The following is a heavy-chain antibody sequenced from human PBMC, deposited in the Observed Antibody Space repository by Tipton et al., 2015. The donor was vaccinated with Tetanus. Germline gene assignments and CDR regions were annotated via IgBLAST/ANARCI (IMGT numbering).Heavy chain of an antibody. CDR3: ARGYCGGDCYPYYFDY. Sequence: SLRLSCAVSGGSISSSNWWSWVRQPPGKGLEWIGEIYHSGSTNYNPSLKSRVTISVDKSKNQFSLKLSSVTAADTAVYYCARGYCGGDCYPYYFDYWGQGTLVTVSS. V-gene: IGHV4-4*02. CDR1: GGSISSSNW. D-gene: IGHD2-21*02. CDR2: IYHSGST. J-gene: IGHJ4*02.